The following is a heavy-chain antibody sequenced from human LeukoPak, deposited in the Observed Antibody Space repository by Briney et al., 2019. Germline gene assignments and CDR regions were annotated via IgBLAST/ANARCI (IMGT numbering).Heavy chain of an antibody. Sequence: GGSLRLSCAASGFTFITYGMHWVRQAPGKGLDWVAFIRSDGSDKYYADSVKGRFTISRDNSKNMLYLQMNNLRAEDTAVYYCAKDVSYSTSSFDYWGQGTLVSVSS. CDR2: IRSDGSDK. V-gene: IGHV3-30*02. CDR3: AKDVSYSTSSFDY. J-gene: IGHJ4*02. CDR1: GFTFITYG. D-gene: IGHD6-13*01.